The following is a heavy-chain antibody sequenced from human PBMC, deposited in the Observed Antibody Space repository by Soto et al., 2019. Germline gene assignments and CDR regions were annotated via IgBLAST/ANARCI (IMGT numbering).Heavy chain of an antibody. V-gene: IGHV3-15*05. CDR1: GGTFGSYS. J-gene: IGHJ4*01. CDR3: PTDSYIPMILARLDY. D-gene: IGHD3-22*01. Sequence: PGGSLRLWCAASGGTFGSYSLNWVRQAPGKGLEWVGRIKSKTDGGTTDFAAPVRGRFAISRDDSKNMVYMQMNSLKTEDTAVYYCPTDSYIPMILARLDYWGHGTQVTVSP. CDR2: IKSKTDGGTT.